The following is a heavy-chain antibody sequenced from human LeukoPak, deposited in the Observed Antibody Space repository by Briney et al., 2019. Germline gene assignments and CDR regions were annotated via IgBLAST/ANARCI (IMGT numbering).Heavy chain of an antibody. CDR2: IYWNDDK. Sequence: SGPTLVNPTQTLTLTCTFSGFSLSSGVVGVGWIRQPPGKALEWLALIYWNDDKRYSPSLRNRLTITKDSSENQVVLTLTNMEPVDTATYYCTHTVDYGGNPNDYWGQGTLVTVSS. D-gene: IGHD4-23*01. CDR1: GFSLSSGVVG. CDR3: THTVDYGGNPNDY. V-gene: IGHV2-5*01. J-gene: IGHJ4*02.